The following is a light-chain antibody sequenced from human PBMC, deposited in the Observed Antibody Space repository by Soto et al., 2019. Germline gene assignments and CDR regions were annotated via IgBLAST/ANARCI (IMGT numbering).Light chain of an antibody. CDR1: QSVRYNY. V-gene: IGKV3-20*01. CDR3: QQYAASPRT. CDR2: GVS. J-gene: IGKJ1*01. Sequence: ELVLTQSPGTLSLSPGERATLSCRASQSVRYNYLAWYQQKPGQAPRLLIYGVSTRATGIPDRFSGSGSGTDFTLIISRLEPEDFAVYYCQQYAASPRTFGQGTKVDIK.